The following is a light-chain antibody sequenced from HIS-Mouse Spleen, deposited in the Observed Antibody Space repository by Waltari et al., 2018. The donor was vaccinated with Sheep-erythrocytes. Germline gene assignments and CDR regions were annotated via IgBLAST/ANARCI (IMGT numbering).Light chain of an antibody. V-gene: IGLV2-11*01. J-gene: IGLJ1*01. CDR2: DVS. CDR1: SRDVGGSNY. Sequence: QSALTPPRSVSGSPGQSVTISCPGTSRDVGGSNYASWYQQHPGKAPKLMIYDVSKRPSGVPDRFSGSKSGNTASLTISGLQAEDEADYYCCSYAGSYNHVFATGTKVTVL. CDR3: CSYAGSYNHV.